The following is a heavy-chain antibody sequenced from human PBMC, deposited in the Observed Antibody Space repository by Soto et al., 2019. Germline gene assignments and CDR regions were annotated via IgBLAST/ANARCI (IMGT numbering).Heavy chain of an antibody. V-gene: IGHV1-3*01. D-gene: IGHD1-1*01. CDR1: GYTFTNYA. Sequence: QVHLVQSATEVKMPGASVKLSCKASGYTFTNYAIHWVRQAPGQRLEWMVWINAGNGHTKYSQKFQGRVTVNRDPSDNPAYMEPSSLRSEDKAVYYCARGRWTQTTADYYLDYWGQGTLVTVSS. CDR3: ARGRWTQTTADYYLDY. CDR2: INAGNGHT. J-gene: IGHJ4*02.